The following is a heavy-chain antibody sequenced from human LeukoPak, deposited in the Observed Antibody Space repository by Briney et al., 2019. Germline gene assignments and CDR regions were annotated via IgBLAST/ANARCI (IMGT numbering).Heavy chain of an antibody. V-gene: IGHV3-48*03. CDR1: GFTFSSYE. D-gene: IGHD3-22*01. CDR2: ISGSGSTI. CDR3: ARSSGYYLYFDY. J-gene: IGHJ4*02. Sequence: GGSLRLSCAASGFTFSSYEMNWVRQAPGKGLEWVSYISGSGSTIYYADSVKGRFTISRDNAKNSLYLQMNSLRAEDTAVYYCARSSGYYLYFDYWGQGTLVTVSS.